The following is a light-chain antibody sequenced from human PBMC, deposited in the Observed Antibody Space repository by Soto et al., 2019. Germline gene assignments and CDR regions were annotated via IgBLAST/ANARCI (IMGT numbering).Light chain of an antibody. V-gene: IGKV1D-8*03. Sequence: VIWMTQSPSLLSASTGDRVTISCRMSQGISSYLAWYQQKPGKAPELLIYAASTLQSGVPSRFSGSGSGTDYTLKISSLEAEDAGIYYCMQSLQRPPTFGGGTKVDMK. J-gene: IGKJ4*01. CDR2: AAS. CDR1: QGISSY. CDR3: MQSLQRPPT.